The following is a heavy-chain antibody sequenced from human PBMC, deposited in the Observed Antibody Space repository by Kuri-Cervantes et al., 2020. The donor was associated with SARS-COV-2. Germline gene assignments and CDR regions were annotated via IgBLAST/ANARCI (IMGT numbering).Heavy chain of an antibody. Sequence: GGSLRLSCTASGCTFSSYTISWVRHAPGQGLEWMGGIITAFGTANYAQKFQDRVTLIADKSTSTVFMELSRLSSEDTAVYYCAKELLWFGDLHGGYFDYWGQGTLVTVSS. CDR1: GCTFSSYT. J-gene: IGHJ4*02. V-gene: IGHV1-69*06. CDR3: AKELLWFGDLHGGYFDY. D-gene: IGHD3-10*01. CDR2: IITAFGTA.